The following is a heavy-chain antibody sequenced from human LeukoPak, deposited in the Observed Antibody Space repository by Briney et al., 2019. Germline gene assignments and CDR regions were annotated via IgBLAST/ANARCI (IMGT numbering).Heavy chain of an antibody. V-gene: IGHV4-59*08. CDR2: IYYSGST. J-gene: IGHJ5*02. Sequence: SETLSLTCTVSGGSISSYYWSWIRQPPGKGLGWIGYIYYSGSTNYNPSLKSRVTISVDTSKNQFSLKLSSVTAADTAVYYCARHVVEYYLGSWFDPWGQGTLVTVSS. CDR1: GGSISSYY. D-gene: IGHD2-15*01. CDR3: ARHVVEYYLGSWFDP.